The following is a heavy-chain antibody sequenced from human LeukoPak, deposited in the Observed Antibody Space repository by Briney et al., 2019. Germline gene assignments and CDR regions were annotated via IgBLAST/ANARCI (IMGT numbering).Heavy chain of an antibody. V-gene: IGHV3-48*01. Sequence: PGGSLSLSCAASGFTFSSYSMNWVRQAPGKGLEWVSYISSSSSTIYYADSVKGRFAISRDNSRNTLYLQMNSLTPEDTAVYYCARDRCSSTSCPNWFDPWGQGTLVTVSS. D-gene: IGHD2-2*01. J-gene: IGHJ5*02. CDR3: ARDRCSSTSCPNWFDP. CDR2: ISSSSSTI. CDR1: GFTFSSYS.